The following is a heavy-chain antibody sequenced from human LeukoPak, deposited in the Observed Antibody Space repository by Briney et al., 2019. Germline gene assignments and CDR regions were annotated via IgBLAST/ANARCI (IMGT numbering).Heavy chain of an antibody. CDR1: GFTFSSYW. Sequence: PGGSLRLSCAASGFTFSSYWMSWVRQAPGKGLEWVANIKQDGSEKYYVDSVKGRFTISRDNAKNSLYLQMNSLRAEDTAVYYCARDPLYYYDSSGYYGTTNWGQGTLVTVSP. CDR2: IKQDGSEK. CDR3: ARDPLYYYDSSGYYGTTN. V-gene: IGHV3-7*01. J-gene: IGHJ4*02. D-gene: IGHD3-22*01.